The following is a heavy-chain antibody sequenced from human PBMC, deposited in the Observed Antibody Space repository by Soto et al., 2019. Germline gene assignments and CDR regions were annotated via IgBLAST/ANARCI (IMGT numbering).Heavy chain of an antibody. V-gene: IGHV4-34*01. CDR1: GGSFSGYY. Sequence: SETLSLTCAVYGGSFSGYYWSWIRQPPGKGLEWIGEINHSGSTNYNPSPKSRVTISVDTSKNQFSLKLSSVTAADTAVYYCARPLWLQYLNWFDPWGQGTLVTVSS. J-gene: IGHJ5*02. CDR2: INHSGST. D-gene: IGHD4-4*01. CDR3: ARPLWLQYLNWFDP.